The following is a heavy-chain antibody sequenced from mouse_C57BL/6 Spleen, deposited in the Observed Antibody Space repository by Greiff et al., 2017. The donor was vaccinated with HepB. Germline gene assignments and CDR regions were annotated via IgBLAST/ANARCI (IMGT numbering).Heavy chain of an antibody. CDR3: TRVPITTVVAKGGYVDV. D-gene: IGHD1-1*01. Sequence: EVQLQQSGTVLARPGASVKMSCKTSGYTFTSYWMHWVKQRPGQGLEWIGAIYPGNSDTSYNQKFKGKAKLTAVTSASTAYMELSSLTNEDAAVYYCTRVPITTVVAKGGYVDVWGTGTTVTVSS. CDR2: IYPGNSDT. V-gene: IGHV1-5*01. CDR1: GYTFTSYW. J-gene: IGHJ1*03.